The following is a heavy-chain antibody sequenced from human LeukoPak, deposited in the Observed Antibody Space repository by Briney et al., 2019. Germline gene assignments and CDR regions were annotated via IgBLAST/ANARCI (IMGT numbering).Heavy chain of an antibody. J-gene: IGHJ4*02. Sequence: SETLSLTCTVSGGSISSSSYYWGWSRQPPGKGLEWIGSIYYSGSTYYNPSLKSRVTISVDTSKNQFSLKLSSVTAADTAVYYCARDDTYSYGLDYWGQGTLVTVSS. CDR3: ARDDTYSYGLDY. D-gene: IGHD5-18*01. V-gene: IGHV4-39*07. CDR1: GGSISSSSYY. CDR2: IYYSGST.